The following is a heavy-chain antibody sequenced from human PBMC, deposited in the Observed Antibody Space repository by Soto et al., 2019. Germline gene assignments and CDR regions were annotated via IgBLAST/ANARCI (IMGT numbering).Heavy chain of an antibody. CDR1: GGSMNYYY. J-gene: IGHJ5*02. D-gene: IGHD6-19*01. Sequence: PSETLSLTCTVSGGSMNYYYWSWIRQSPGKGLEWIGYVYYSGTTYYNPSLQSRVTISIDTSQNQFSLKLRSVTAADSAIYYWGRAGRGWRYFFDPWGRGTLVTVSS. V-gene: IGHV4-59*01. CDR2: VYYSGTT. CDR3: GRAGRGWRYFFDP.